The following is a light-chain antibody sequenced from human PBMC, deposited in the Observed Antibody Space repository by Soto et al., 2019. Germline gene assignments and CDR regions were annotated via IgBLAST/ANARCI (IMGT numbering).Light chain of an antibody. J-gene: IGLJ1*01. CDR2: EVS. Sequence: QSALTQPPSASGSPGQSVTISCTGTSSDVGGYKYVSWYQQHPGKAPKLMIYEVSKRPSGVPGRFSGSKSDNTASLTVSGLQAEDEADYYCSSYAGSNNFVFGTGTKVTVL. CDR3: SSYAGSNNFV. CDR1: SSDVGGYKY. V-gene: IGLV2-8*01.